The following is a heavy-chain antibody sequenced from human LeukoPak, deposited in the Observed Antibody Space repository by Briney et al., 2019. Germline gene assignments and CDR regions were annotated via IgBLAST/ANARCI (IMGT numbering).Heavy chain of an antibody. Sequence: GGSLRLSCAASGFTFSSYAMSWVRRAPGKGLEWVSAISGSGGSTYYADSVKGRFTISRDNSKNTLYLQMNSLRAEDTAVYYCAKAHHVLLWFGELLLPFDYWGQGTLVTVSS. CDR2: ISGSGGST. D-gene: IGHD3-10*01. CDR1: GFTFSSYA. CDR3: AKAHHVLLWFGELLLPFDY. V-gene: IGHV3-23*01. J-gene: IGHJ4*02.